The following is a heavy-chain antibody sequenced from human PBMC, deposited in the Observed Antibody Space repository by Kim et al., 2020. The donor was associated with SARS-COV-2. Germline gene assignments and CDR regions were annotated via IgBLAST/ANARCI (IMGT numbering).Heavy chain of an antibody. CDR1: GGSIRSGAYY. V-gene: IGHV4-31*03. Sequence: SETLSLTCTVSGGSIRSGAYYWSWIRQHPGKGLEWIGYIYYSGSTYYSPSLKSRVTMSVDTSKNQFSLQLSSVTAADTAVYYCARDAATGPVEAFDIWGQETMVTVSS. CDR2: IYYSGST. CDR3: ARDAATGPVEAFDI. J-gene: IGHJ3*02. D-gene: IGHD1-26*01.